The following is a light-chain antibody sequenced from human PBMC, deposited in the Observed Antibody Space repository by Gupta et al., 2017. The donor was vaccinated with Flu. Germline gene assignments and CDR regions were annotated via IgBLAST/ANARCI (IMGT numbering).Light chain of an antibody. J-gene: IGKJ3*01. CDR1: LSISNY. V-gene: IGKV1-39*01. CDR3: QQRDSTPFI. Sequence: IQMTESPSSLSASVGDRDTITCRASLSISNYLNWYQQKPGKAPILLIYAAPRVQSGVPSRISSSGSAADLTLTISRPQPEGLATYYSQQRDSTPFIFGHGTKVDIK. CDR2: AAP.